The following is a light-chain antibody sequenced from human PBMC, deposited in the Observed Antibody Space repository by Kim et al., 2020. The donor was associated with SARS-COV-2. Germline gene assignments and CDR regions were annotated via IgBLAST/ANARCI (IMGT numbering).Light chain of an antibody. CDR2: SNN. J-gene: IGLJ3*02. Sequence: SVLTQPPSASGTPGQRVTISCSGSSSNIGSNTVNWYQQVPRTAPKLLIYSNNQRPSGVPDRFSGSKSGTSASLAISGLQSEDEADYYCAVWDDSLNGPVFGGGTQLTVL. CDR1: SSNIGSNT. CDR3: AVWDDSLNGPV. V-gene: IGLV1-44*01.